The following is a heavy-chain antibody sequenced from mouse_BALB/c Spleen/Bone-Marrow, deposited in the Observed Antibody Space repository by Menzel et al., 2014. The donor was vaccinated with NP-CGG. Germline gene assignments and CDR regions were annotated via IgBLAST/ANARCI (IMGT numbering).Heavy chain of an antibody. CDR2: INPYNEGS. V-gene: IGHV1-14*01. J-gene: IGHJ2*01. D-gene: IGHD2-13*01. CDR1: GYTFTRYV. Sequence: VQLKDSGPELVKPGASVKMSCTASGYTFTRYVLHWVRQKPGQGLDWIGYINPYNEGSKYNEKFKGEATLTSDKSSHTAYMELSSLTSDGSAVYYGAKESDYGDYFDYWGQGTTLTVSS. CDR3: AKESDYGDYFDY.